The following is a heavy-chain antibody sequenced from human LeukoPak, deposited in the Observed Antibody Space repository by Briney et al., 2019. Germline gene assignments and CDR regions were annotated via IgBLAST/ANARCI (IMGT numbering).Heavy chain of an antibody. Sequence: ASVKVSCKASGYTFTGYYMHWVRQAPGQGLEWMGWINPNSGGTNYARKFQGRVTMTRDTSISTAYMELSRLRSDDTAVYYCARSVPAANDAFDIWGQGTMVTVSS. V-gene: IGHV1-2*02. CDR3: ARSVPAANDAFDI. CDR1: GYTFTGYY. J-gene: IGHJ3*02. D-gene: IGHD2-2*01. CDR2: INPNSGGT.